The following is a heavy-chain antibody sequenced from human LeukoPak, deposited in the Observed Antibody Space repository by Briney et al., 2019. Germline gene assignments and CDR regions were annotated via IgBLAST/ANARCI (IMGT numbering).Heavy chain of an antibody. V-gene: IGHV1-18*01. D-gene: IGHD3-22*01. J-gene: IGHJ3*02. CDR1: GYTFTSYG. CDR3: AREAAGYDSSGYAFDI. Sequence: ASVKVSCKASGYTFTSYGISWVRQAPGQGLEWMGWISAYNGNTNYAQKLQGRVTMTTDTSTSTAYMELSRLRSDDTAVYYCAREAAGYDSSGYAFDIWGQGTMVTVSS. CDR2: ISAYNGNT.